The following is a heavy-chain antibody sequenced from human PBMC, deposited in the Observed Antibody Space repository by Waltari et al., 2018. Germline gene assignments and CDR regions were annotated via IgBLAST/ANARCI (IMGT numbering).Heavy chain of an antibody. CDR1: GYSISSGYY. V-gene: IGHV4-38-2*02. CDR3: ARDQYCSGGSCYSVRLFDY. D-gene: IGHD2-15*01. CDR2: IYHSGGT. J-gene: IGHJ4*02. Sequence: QVQLQESGPGLVKPSETLSLTCAVSGYSISSGYYWGWIRQPPGKGLGWIGSIYHSGGTYYNPSLKSRGTRSVDTSKNQFSLKLSSVTAADTAVYYCARDQYCSGGSCYSVRLFDYWGQGTLVTVSS.